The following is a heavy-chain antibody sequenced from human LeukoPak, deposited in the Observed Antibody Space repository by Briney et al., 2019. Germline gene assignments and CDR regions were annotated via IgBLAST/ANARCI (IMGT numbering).Heavy chain of an antibody. V-gene: IGHV3-23*01. J-gene: IGHJ6*03. CDR1: GFIFSSHG. D-gene: IGHD3-16*01. CDR2: ISPSGDIT. CDR3: AKPGGYYYYYYMDV. Sequence: PGGSLRLSCAASGFIFSSHGMNWVRQAPGKGLEWVSGISPSGDITYYADSVKGRFTISRDNSKNTVYLQMNSLRAEDTAVYYCAKPGGYYYYYYMDVWGKGTTVTISS.